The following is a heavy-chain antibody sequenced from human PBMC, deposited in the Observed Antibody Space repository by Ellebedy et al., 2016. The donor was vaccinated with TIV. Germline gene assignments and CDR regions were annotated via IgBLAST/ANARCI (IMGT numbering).Heavy chain of an antibody. V-gene: IGHV1-2*02. CDR1: GYRFTGSY. J-gene: IGHJ4*02. CDR3: ARGGVELDHDS. D-gene: IGHD1-1*01. Sequence: AASVKVSCKASGYRFTGSYIHWVRQAPGQGLEWMGWTNPNSGGTNFAQKFQGRVTMTTDTSRSTAYMALSRLRSDDTAVYYCARGGVELDHDSWGQGTLVTVSS. CDR2: TNPNSGGT.